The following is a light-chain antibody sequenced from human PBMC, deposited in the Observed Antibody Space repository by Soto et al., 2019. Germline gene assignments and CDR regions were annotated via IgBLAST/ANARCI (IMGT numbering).Light chain of an antibody. J-gene: IGKJ5*01. V-gene: IGKV3-20*01. CDR1: QSVSSR. CDR3: QQYVTLALT. CDR2: GAS. Sequence: IGLPQTPSTLSLSPGERPTLSCRASQSVSSRLAWYQQKPGQAPRLLISGASSRATGIPDRFSGSGSGTDFTLTISRLEPEDFALYYCQQYVTLALTFGQGTRLEIK.